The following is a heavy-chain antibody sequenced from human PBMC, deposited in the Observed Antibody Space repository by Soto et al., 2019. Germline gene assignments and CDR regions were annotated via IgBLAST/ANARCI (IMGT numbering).Heavy chain of an antibody. Sequence: SETLSLTCAVYGGSFSGYYWTWIRQPPGKGLEWIGEINHSGTINFNPSLKSRLTISLDTSKKHFSLKLSSVTDADTAAYYCARADRTLVTSYSLDVWGQGTTVTVSS. CDR1: GGSFSGYY. J-gene: IGHJ6*02. CDR2: INHSGTI. CDR3: ARADRTLVTSYSLDV. D-gene: IGHD2-21*02. V-gene: IGHV4-34*01.